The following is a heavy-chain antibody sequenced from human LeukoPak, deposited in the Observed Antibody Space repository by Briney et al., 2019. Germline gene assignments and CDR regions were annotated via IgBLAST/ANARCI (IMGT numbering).Heavy chain of an antibody. Sequence: SQTLSLTCAISGDSVSSHDAAWNWIRQSPSRGLEWLGRTYYRSGWYSDYAVSVKGRVTINADTPKNQFSLHLNSVTPEDTAMYYCTRASHRAFDIWGQGTMVTVSS. CDR3: TRASHRAFDI. CDR1: GDSVSSHDAA. V-gene: IGHV6-1*01. J-gene: IGHJ3*02. CDR2: TYYRSGWYS.